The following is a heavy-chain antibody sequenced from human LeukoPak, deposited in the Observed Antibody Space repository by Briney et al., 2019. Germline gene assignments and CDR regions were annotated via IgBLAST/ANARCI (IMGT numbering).Heavy chain of an antibody. CDR1: GFTFSNYG. V-gene: IGHV3-48*02. J-gene: IGHJ4*02. CDR3: ARAMRSGYDY. CDR2: ISSSSDSI. D-gene: IGHD5-12*01. Sequence: LTGGSLRLSCAASGFTFSNYGMNWVRQAPGKRLEWVSYISSSSDSIYYADSVKGRFTISRDNAENSLYLQMNSLRDEDTAVYYCARAMRSGYDYWGQGTLVTASS.